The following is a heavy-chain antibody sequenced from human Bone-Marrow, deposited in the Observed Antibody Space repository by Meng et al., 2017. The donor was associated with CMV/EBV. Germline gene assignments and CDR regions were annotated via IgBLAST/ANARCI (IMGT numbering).Heavy chain of an antibody. Sequence: SETLSLTCTVSGGSISSSSYYWSWIRQPPGKGLEWIGYIYYSGSTNYNPSLKSRVTISVDTSKNQFSLKLSSVTAADTAVYYCARVIRMVTLYYFDYWGQGTLVTVSS. V-gene: IGHV4-61*01. CDR3: ARVIRMVTLYYFDY. CDR2: IYYSGST. CDR1: GGSISSSSYY. J-gene: IGHJ4*02. D-gene: IGHD5-18*01.